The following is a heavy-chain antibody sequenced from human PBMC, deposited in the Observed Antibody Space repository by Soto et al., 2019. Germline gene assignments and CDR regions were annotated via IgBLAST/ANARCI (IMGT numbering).Heavy chain of an antibody. CDR2: FDPEEDET. D-gene: IGHD3-10*01. V-gene: IGHV1-24*01. CDR1: GYTFTDLS. J-gene: IGHJ6*02. CDR3: ATGGGFGKWGHTPPFSYGMDV. Sequence: ASVKVSCKVSGYTFTDLSVHWVRQAPGNGLEWMGGFDPEEDETIYAQKFKGRVAMTEDTSTDTAYMELSSLRSEDTAMYYCATGGGFGKWGHTPPFSYGMDVWGQGTAVTVSS.